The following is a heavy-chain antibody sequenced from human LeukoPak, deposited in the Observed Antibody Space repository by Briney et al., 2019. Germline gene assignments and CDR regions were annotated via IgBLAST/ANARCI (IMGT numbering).Heavy chain of an antibody. CDR1: GFSISNYW. J-gene: IGHJ4*02. V-gene: IGHV3-7*01. CDR2: IKQAESER. D-gene: IGHD3-22*01. Sequence: SGGSLRLSCAGSGFSISNYWMSWVRQAPGKGLEWVANIKQAESERFYVDSVKDRFIISRENAENSVYLQMNSLRDEDAGVYYCASLPSYYYDSSGYYQTGYWGQGTLVTVSS. CDR3: ASLPSYYYDSSGYYQTGY.